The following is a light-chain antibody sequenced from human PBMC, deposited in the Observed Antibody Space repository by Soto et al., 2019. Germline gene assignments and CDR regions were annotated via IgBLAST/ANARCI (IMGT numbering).Light chain of an antibody. CDR2: GAS. J-gene: IGKJ5*01. V-gene: IGKV3-15*01. CDR1: QSISSK. CDR3: QQYNIWSSIT. Sequence: EIVMTQSPATLSVSPGERATLSCRASQSISSKVGWYQQKPGQDPRLLIYGASTRATGVPPRFSGSGSGTEVTLTISSLQSEDFAVYYCQQYNIWSSITFGQGTRLEIK.